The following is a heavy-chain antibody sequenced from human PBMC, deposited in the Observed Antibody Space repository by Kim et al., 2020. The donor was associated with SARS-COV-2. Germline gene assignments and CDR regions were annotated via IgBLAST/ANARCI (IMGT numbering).Heavy chain of an antibody. V-gene: IGHV3-30*18. Sequence: WGSLRLSCAASGFTFSSYGMHWVRQAPGKGLEWVAVISYDGSNKYYADSVKGRFTISRDNSKNTLYLQMNSLRAEDTAVYYCAKEYVLDYYGSGSYYNPLRIYYYYGMDVWGQGTTVTVSS. CDR2: ISYDGSNK. J-gene: IGHJ6*02. CDR1: GFTFSSYG. CDR3: AKEYVLDYYGSGSYYNPLRIYYYYGMDV. D-gene: IGHD3-10*01.